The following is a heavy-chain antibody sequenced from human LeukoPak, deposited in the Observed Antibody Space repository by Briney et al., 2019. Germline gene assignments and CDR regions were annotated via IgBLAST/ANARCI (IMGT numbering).Heavy chain of an antibody. CDR2: IYYSGST. CDR1: GGSISSYY. CDR3: ARDRAYYGSGTFDY. Sequence: SETLSLTCTVSGGSISSYYWSWIRQPPGKGLEWIGYIYYSGSTNYNPSLKSRVTISVDTSKNQFSLKLSSVTAADTAAYYCARDRAYYGSGTFDYWGQGTLVTVSS. V-gene: IGHV4-59*01. D-gene: IGHD3-10*01. J-gene: IGHJ4*02.